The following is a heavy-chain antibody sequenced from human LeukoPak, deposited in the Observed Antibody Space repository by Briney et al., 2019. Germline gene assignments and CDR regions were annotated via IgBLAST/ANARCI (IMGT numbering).Heavy chain of an antibody. CDR1: GFTFSSYA. J-gene: IGHJ4*02. CDR3: AKVGVDYDFWSGYYIGYFDY. Sequence: GGSLRLSCAASGFTFSSYAMSWVRQAPGKGLEWVSAISGSGGSTYYADSVKGRFTISRDNSKNTLYLQMNSLRAEDTAVYYCAKVGVDYDFWSGYYIGYFDYWGQGTLVTVSS. CDR2: ISGSGGST. V-gene: IGHV3-23*01. D-gene: IGHD3-3*01.